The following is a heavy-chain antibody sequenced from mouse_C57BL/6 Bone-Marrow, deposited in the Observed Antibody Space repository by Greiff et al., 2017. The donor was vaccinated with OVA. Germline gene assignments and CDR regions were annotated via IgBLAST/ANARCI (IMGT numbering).Heavy chain of an antibody. D-gene: IGHD2-14*01. CDR1: GYTFTSYW. J-gene: IGHJ2*01. CDR3: ARGVRDFDY. CDR2: IDPSDSYT. V-gene: IGHV1-69*01. Sequence: QVQLQQPGAELVMPGASVKLSCKASGYTFTSYWMHWVKQRPGQGLEWIGEIDPSDSYTNYNQKFKGKSTLTVDKSSSTAYMQLSSLTSEDSAVYYGARGVRDFDYWGQGTTLTVSS.